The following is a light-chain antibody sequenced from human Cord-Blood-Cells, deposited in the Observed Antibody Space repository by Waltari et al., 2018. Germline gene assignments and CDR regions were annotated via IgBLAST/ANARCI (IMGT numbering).Light chain of an antibody. CDR1: QSVSSSY. V-gene: IGKV3-20*01. Sequence: EIVLTQSPGTLSLSPGERATLSCRASQSVSSSYLAWYQQKPGQAPRLLIYGASNRATGIPDRFSGSGSGTDFTLTISRLEPEDFAVYYCQQYGSPFTFGPGTKVDIK. CDR3: QQYGSPFT. J-gene: IGKJ3*01. CDR2: GAS.